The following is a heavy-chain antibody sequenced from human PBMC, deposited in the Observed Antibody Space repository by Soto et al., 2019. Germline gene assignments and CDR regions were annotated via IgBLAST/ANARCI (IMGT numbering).Heavy chain of an antibody. V-gene: IGHV4-59*01. CDR1: GGSISSYY. J-gene: IGHJ4*02. CDR3: ASSGSGSYYNFDY. CDR2: IYYSGST. D-gene: IGHD3-10*01. Sequence: SETLSLTCTVSGGSISSYYWSWIRQPPGKGLEWIGYIYYSGSTNYNPSLKSLVTISVDTSKNQLSLKLSSVTAADTAVYYCASSGSGSYYNFDYWGQGTLVTVSS.